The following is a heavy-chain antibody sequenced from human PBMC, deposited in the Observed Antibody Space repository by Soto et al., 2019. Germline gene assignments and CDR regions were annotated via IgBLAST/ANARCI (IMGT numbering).Heavy chain of an antibody. V-gene: IGHV4-59*08. CDR1: GGSISNYY. CDR3: ARQRQWLVDY. J-gene: IGHJ4*02. CDR2: IYYSGST. Sequence: PSETLSLTCTVSGGSISNYYWTWIRQPPGKGLEWMGYIYYSGSTNYNPSLKSRVTISVDTSKNQFSLELNSVTAADTAVYYCARQRQWLVDYWGQGTLVTVSS. D-gene: IGHD6-19*01.